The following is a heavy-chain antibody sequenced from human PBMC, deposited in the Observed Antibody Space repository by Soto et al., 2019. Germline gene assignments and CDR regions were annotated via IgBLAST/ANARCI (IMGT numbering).Heavy chain of an antibody. D-gene: IGHD6-6*01. CDR3: ASLAARLPGAFDF. J-gene: IGHJ4*02. CDR2: IIPIFGTA. Sequence: SVKVSCKASGGTFSSYAISWVRQAPGQGLEWMGGIIPIFGTANYAQKFQGRVTITADKSTSTAYMELSSLRSEDTAVYYCASLAARLPGAFDFCGQGSLVTVYS. V-gene: IGHV1-69*06. CDR1: GGTFSSYA.